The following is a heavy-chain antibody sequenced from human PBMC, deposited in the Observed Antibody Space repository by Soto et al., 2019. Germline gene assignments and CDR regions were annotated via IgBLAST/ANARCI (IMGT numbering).Heavy chain of an antibody. CDR3: ARDTGYDHYAFDI. Sequence: GSSVKGSCKASGYSFITSYDMHWVRQAPGQGLEWMGIINPTGSMTKYSQRFQGRLTMTRDTSTSTDYMELTTLTSEDTAVYFCARDTGYDHYAFDIWGQGTMVTVSS. CDR2: INPTGSMT. V-gene: IGHV1-46*01. CDR1: GYSFITSYD. D-gene: IGHD5-12*01. J-gene: IGHJ3*02.